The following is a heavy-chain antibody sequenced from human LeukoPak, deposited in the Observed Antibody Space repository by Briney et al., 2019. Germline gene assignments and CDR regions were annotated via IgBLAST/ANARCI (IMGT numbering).Heavy chain of an antibody. V-gene: IGHV4-39*01. J-gene: IGHJ5*02. CDR1: GGSISSSSYY. CDR2: IYYSGST. CDR3: ARQGGDYGPSRWFDP. D-gene: IGHD4/OR15-4a*01. Sequence: SETLSLTCTVSGGSISSSSYYWGWIRQPPGKGLEWIGSIYYSGSTYYNPSLKSRVTISVDTSKNQFSLKLSSVTAADTAVYYCARQGGDYGPSRWFDPWGQGTLVTVSS.